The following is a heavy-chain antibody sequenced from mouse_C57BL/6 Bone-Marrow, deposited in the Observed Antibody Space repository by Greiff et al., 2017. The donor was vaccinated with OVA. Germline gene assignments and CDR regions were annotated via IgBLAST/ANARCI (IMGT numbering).Heavy chain of an antibody. J-gene: IGHJ4*01. CDR3: ARSGLITTVVATSYYDMDY. CDR1: GYSFTDYN. V-gene: IGHV1-39*01. D-gene: IGHD1-1*01. Sequence: VQLKESGPELVKPGASVKISCKASGYSFTDYNMNWVKQSNGKSLEWIGVINPNYGTTSYNQKFKGKATLTVDQSSSTAYMQLNSLTSEDSAVYYCARSGLITTVVATSYYDMDYWGQGTSVTVSS. CDR2: INPNYGTT.